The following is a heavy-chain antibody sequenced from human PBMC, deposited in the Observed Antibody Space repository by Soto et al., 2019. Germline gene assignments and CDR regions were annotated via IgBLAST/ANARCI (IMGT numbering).Heavy chain of an antibody. Sequence: SETLSLTCTVSGGSVSSGSYYWSWIRQPPGKGLEWIGYIYYSGSTNYNPSLKSRVTISVDTSKNQFSLKLSSVTAADTAVYYCARSDTVTRYYYYGMDVWGQGTTVTVS. J-gene: IGHJ6*02. CDR1: GGSVSSGSYY. V-gene: IGHV4-61*01. D-gene: IGHD4-17*01. CDR2: IYYSGST. CDR3: ARSDTVTRYYYYGMDV.